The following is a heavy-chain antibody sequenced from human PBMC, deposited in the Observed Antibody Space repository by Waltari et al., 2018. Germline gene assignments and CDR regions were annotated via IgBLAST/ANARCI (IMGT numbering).Heavy chain of an antibody. CDR2: IYYSGST. V-gene: IGHV4-39*01. Sequence: QLQLQESGPGLVKPSETLSLTCTVSGGSLRSSSSYWGWIRQPPGKGLEWIGSIYYSGSTYYNPSLKSRVTISVDTSKNQFSLKLSSVTAADTAVYYCASTVYYDSSGWTYYFDYWGQGTLVTVSS. J-gene: IGHJ4*02. D-gene: IGHD3-22*01. CDR3: ASTVYYDSSGWTYYFDY. CDR1: GGSLRSSSSY.